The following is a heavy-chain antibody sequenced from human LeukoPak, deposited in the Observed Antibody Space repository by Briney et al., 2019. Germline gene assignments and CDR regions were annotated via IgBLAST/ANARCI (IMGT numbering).Heavy chain of an antibody. J-gene: IGHJ6*04. Sequence: GGSLRLSCAASGFTFSSYEMNWVRQAPGKGLEWVSYISSSGSTIYYADSVKGRFTISRDNAKNSLYLQMNSLRAEDTAVYNCARESTLGFGELFRYYYGMDVWGKGTTVTVSS. CDR2: ISSSGSTI. V-gene: IGHV3-48*03. D-gene: IGHD3-10*01. CDR3: ARESTLGFGELFRYYYGMDV. CDR1: GFTFSSYE.